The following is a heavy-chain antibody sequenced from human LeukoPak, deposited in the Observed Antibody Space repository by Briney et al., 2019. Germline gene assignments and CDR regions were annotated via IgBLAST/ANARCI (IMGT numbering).Heavy chain of an antibody. CDR2: ISGSGGST. Sequence: GGSLRLSCTASGFTFSSYAMSWVRQAPGEGLEWVSAISGSGGSTYYADSVKGRFPISRDNSKNTLYLQMHSLRAEDTAVYYCAKESLRVVPSATFDYWGQGTLVTVSS. CDR1: GFTFSSYA. D-gene: IGHD2-2*01. J-gene: IGHJ4*02. V-gene: IGHV3-23*01. CDR3: AKESLRVVPSATFDY.